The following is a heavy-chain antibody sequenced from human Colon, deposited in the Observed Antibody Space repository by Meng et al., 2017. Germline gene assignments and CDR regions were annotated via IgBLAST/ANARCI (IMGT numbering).Heavy chain of an antibody. Sequence: SETLSLTCTESGGSTSSYNWNWIRQPAGKGLEWIGRIDTSGSTNYNPSLKSRVTISLDTSKKQFSLKLRSVSAADTAVYYCARDFDISVNGFGPWGQGTLVTVSS. CDR2: IDTSGST. J-gene: IGHJ5*02. D-gene: IGHD3-9*01. CDR3: ARDFDISVNGFGP. V-gene: IGHV4-4*07. CDR1: GGSTSSYN.